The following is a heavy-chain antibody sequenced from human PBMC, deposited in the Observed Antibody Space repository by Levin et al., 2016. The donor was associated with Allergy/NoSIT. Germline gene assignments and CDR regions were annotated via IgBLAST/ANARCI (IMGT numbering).Heavy chain of an antibody. V-gene: IGHV3-48*01. CDR2: ISGGSSII. J-gene: IGHJ4*02. D-gene: IGHD4-11*01. CDR3: ASYSHLDQ. Sequence: VRQAPGKGLEWVSYISGGSSIIHYADSVKGRFTISRDNARNSLYLQMNSLRAEDTAVYYCASYSHLDQWGQGALVTVSS.